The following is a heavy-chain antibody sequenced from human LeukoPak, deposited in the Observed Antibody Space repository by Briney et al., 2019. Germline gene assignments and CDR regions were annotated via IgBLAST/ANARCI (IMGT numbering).Heavy chain of an antibody. Sequence: GGSLRLSCAASGFTVSSNYMSWVRQAPGKGLEWVSVIYSGGSTYYADSVKGRFTISRDNSKNTLYLQMNSLRAEDTAVYYCARDIQWLVFDYWGQGTLVTVSS. CDR1: GFTVSSNY. CDR3: ARDIQWLVFDY. D-gene: IGHD6-19*01. CDR2: IYSGGST. J-gene: IGHJ4*02. V-gene: IGHV3-53*05.